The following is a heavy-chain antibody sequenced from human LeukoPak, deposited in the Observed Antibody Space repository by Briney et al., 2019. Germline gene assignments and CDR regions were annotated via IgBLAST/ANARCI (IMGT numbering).Heavy chain of an antibody. V-gene: IGHV6-1*01. CDR1: GDSVSSNSAA. Sequence: SQTLSLTCAISGDSVSSNSAAWNWIRQSPSRGLEWLGRTYYRSKWYNDYAVSVKSRITINPDTSKNQFSLKLSSVTAADTAVYYCARHRTYYYGSGSQYYFDYWGQGTLVTVSS. D-gene: IGHD3-10*01. CDR2: TYYRSKWYN. CDR3: ARHRTYYYGSGSQYYFDY. J-gene: IGHJ4*02.